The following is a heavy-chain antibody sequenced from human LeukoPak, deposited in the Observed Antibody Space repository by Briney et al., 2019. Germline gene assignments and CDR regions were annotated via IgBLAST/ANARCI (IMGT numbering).Heavy chain of an antibody. CDR2: ISGSGGST. J-gene: IGHJ3*02. Sequence: GGSLRLSCAASGFTFSSYAMSWVRQAPGKGLEWVSAISGSGGSTYYADSVKGRFTISRDNSKNTLYLQMNSLRAEDTAIYYXXXXXXXXGYCSSTGCYGAFDIWGQGTMVTVSS. CDR1: GFTFSSYA. CDR3: XXXXXXXGYCSSTGCYGAFDI. D-gene: IGHD2-2*01. V-gene: IGHV3-23*01.